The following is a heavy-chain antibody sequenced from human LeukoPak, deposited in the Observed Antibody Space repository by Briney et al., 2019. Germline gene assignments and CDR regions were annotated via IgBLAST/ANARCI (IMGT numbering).Heavy chain of an antibody. Sequence: GGSLRLYCAASGFTFDGYAMHWVRQAPGQGLELVSGISWNSGSIGYADSVKGRFAISRDNAKNSLYLQMNSLRAEDTALYYCAKDRYSSGYYYHFDYWGQGTLVTVSS. CDR2: ISWNSGSI. V-gene: IGHV3-9*01. CDR1: GFTFDGYA. CDR3: AKDRYSSGYYYHFDY. D-gene: IGHD3-22*01. J-gene: IGHJ4*02.